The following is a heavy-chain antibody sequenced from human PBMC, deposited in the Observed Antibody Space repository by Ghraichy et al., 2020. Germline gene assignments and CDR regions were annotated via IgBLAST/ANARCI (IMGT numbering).Heavy chain of an antibody. V-gene: IGHV1-24*01. CDR1: GYTLSELS. Sequence: ASVKVSCKVSGYTLSELSMHWVRQAPGKGLEWMGGFDPEDGETIYAQKFQGRVTMTEDTSTDTAYMELSSLTSEDTAVYYCATGIPLGILTGYFDSYYYYNMDVWGQGTTVTVSS. CDR3: ATGIPLGILTGYFDSYYYYNMDV. J-gene: IGHJ6*02. D-gene: IGHD3-9*01. CDR2: FDPEDGET.